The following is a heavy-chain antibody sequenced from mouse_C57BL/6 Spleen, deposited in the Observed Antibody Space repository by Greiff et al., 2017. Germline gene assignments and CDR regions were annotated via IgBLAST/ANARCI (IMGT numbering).Heavy chain of an antibody. CDR3: AKGLIYDGYYDYAMDY. J-gene: IGHJ4*01. D-gene: IGHD2-3*01. Sequence: EVMLVESGGGLVKPGGSLKLSCAASGFTFSDYGMHWVRQAPEKGLEWVAYISSGSSTIYYADTVKGRFTISRDNAKNTLFLQMTSLRSEDTAMYYCAKGLIYDGYYDYAMDYWGQGTSVTVSS. V-gene: IGHV5-17*01. CDR1: GFTFSDYG. CDR2: ISSGSSTI.